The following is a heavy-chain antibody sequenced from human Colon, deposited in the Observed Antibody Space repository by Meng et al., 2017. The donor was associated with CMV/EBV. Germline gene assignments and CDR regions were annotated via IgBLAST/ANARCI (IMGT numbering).Heavy chain of an antibody. CDR2: MKEDGSEI. Sequence: GGSLRLSCAASGFIFSAYTMSWVRQAPGKGLEWVARMKEDGSEIYYVDSVKGRVTISRDNAKKSLYLQMNSLKPEDTGFYYCAKGAAGGPVYYFDNWGQGTLVTVSS. V-gene: IGHV3-7*03. CDR3: AKGAAGGPVYYFDN. J-gene: IGHJ4*02. CDR1: GFIFSAYT. D-gene: IGHD6-13*01.